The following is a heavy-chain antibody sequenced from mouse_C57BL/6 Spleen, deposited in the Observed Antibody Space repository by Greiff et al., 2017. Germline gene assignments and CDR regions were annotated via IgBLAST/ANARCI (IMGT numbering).Heavy chain of an antibody. CDR3: ATPGSNEWYFAV. CDR1: GYTFTSYW. Sequence: QVQLQQPGAELVKPGASVKLSCKASGYTFTSYWMHWVKQRPGRGLEWIGRIDPTSGCTKYNEKFKSKATLTVDKPSSTAYMQLSSLTSEDSAVYSCATPGSNEWYFAVWGTGTTVTVSA. CDR2: IDPTSGCT. V-gene: IGHV1-72*01. J-gene: IGHJ1*03. D-gene: IGHD1-1*01.